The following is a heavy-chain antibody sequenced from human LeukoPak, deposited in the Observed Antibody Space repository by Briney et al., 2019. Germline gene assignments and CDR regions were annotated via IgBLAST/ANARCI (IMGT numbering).Heavy chain of an antibody. CDR2: MNPNSGNT. Sequence: GASVKVSCKASGYTFTSYDINWVRQATGQGLEWMGWMNPNSGNTGYAQKFQGRVTMTRDTSISTAYMELSRLRSDDTAVYYCASVDSSSWFVDAFDIWGQGTMVTVSS. CDR1: GYTFTSYD. V-gene: IGHV1-8*01. J-gene: IGHJ3*02. D-gene: IGHD6-13*01. CDR3: ASVDSSSWFVDAFDI.